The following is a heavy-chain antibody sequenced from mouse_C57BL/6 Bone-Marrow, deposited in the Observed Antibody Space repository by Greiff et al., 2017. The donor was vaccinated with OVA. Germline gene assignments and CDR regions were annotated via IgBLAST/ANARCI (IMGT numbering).Heavy chain of an antibody. J-gene: IGHJ1*03. CDR1: GYTFTSYN. CDR3: ASPLVAHCYIDV. D-gene: IGHD1-1*01. V-gene: IGHV1-12*01. Sequence: LQQSGAELVRPGASVKLSCKASGYTFTSYNMHWVKQTPGQGLEWIGAIYPRNGDTYYNQKFKGKATLTVDKSSSKAYMQLSSLTSADSEVYVCASPLVAHCYIDVWGTGTSVTVSS. CDR2: IYPRNGDT.